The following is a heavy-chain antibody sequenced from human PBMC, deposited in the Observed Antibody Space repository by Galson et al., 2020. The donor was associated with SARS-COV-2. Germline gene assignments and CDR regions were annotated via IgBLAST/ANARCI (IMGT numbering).Heavy chain of an antibody. CDR2: ISGSGGST. D-gene: IGHD6-13*01. J-gene: IGHJ4*02. CDR1: GLTFSNYA. CDR3: AKDRGAAAPDY. V-gene: IGHV3-23*01. Sequence: GESLKISCAASGLTFSNYALSWVRQAPGKGLEWVSAISGSGGSTYYADSVKGRFTISRDNSKNTLYLQMNSLRAEDSAVYYCAKDRGAAAPDYWGQGTLVTVSS.